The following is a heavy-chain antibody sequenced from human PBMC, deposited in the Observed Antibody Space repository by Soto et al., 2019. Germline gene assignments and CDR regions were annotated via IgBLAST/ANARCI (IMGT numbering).Heavy chain of an antibody. CDR3: ARRHRPSYTSDY. CDR2: INDDGRRT. D-gene: IGHD4-4*01. J-gene: IGHJ4*02. V-gene: IGHV3-74*01. CDR1: GFTFSSYW. Sequence: EVQLVESGGGLVQPGGSLRLSCAASGFTFSSYWMHWVRQAPGKGLEWVSRINDDGRRTSYADSVKGRFTISRDNAKNTLYLQMNSLRDDDTAIYYCARRHRPSYTSDYCGQGNLVTVSS.